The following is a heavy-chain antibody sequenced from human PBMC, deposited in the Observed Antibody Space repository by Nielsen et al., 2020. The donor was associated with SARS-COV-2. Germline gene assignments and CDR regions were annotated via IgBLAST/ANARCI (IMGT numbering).Heavy chain of an antibody. Sequence: WIRQPPGKGLEWIGEINHSGSTNYNPSLKSRVTISVDTSKNQFSLKLSSVTAADTAVYYCARDHNPYYYDSSGYYFNSRMDVWGQGTTVTVSS. J-gene: IGHJ6*02. CDR2: INHSGST. V-gene: IGHV4-34*01. CDR3: ARDHNPYYYDSSGYYFNSRMDV. D-gene: IGHD3-22*01.